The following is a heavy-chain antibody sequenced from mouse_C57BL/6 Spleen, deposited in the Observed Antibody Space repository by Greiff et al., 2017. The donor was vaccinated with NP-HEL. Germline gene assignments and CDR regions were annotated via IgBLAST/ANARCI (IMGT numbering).Heavy chain of an antibody. CDR3: ARDKEGWLLLDY. D-gene: IGHD2-3*01. CDR1: GFTFSDYY. V-gene: IGHV5-16*01. CDR2: INYDGSST. Sequence: EVHLVESEGGLVQPGSSMKLSCTASGFTFSDYYMAWVRQFPEKGLEWVANINYDGSSTYYLDSLKSRFIISRDNAKNILYLQMSSLKSEDTATYYCARDKEGWLLLDYWGQGTTLTVSS. J-gene: IGHJ2*01.